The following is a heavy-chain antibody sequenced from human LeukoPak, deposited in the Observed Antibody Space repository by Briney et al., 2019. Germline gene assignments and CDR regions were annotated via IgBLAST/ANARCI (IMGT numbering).Heavy chain of an antibody. CDR3: ARGRYGGAIDI. D-gene: IGHD5-18*01. CDR1: GFTFSSYW. Sequence: PGGSLRLSCAASGFTFSSYWMNWVRQAPGKGLEWVANIKQDGSEKYYVDAVKGRFTISRDNGKDSLYLQMNSLRAEDTAVYYCARGRYGGAIDIWGQGTMVTVSS. J-gene: IGHJ3*02. CDR2: IKQDGSEK. V-gene: IGHV3-7*01.